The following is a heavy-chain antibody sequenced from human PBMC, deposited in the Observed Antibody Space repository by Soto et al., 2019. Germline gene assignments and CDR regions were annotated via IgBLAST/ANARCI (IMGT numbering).Heavy chain of an antibody. CDR2: ISSSSNTI. CDR1: GFTFSSYG. D-gene: IGHD5-18*01. Sequence: GGSLRLSCAASGFTFSSYGMNWVRQAPGKGLEWVSYISSSSNTIDYADSVKGRFTISRDNAKNSLYLQMNSLRDEDTAVYYCARCRGYSYGYGDCWGQGTLVTVSS. V-gene: IGHV3-48*02. J-gene: IGHJ4*02. CDR3: ARCRGYSYGYGDC.